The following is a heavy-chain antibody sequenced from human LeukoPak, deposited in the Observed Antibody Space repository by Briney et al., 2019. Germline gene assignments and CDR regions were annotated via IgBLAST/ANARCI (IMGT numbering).Heavy chain of an antibody. D-gene: IGHD3-9*01. CDR1: GYTFTSYA. CDR3: ARVGRYFDWSFDY. V-gene: IGHV1-3*01. J-gene: IGHJ4*02. Sequence: ASVKVSCKASGYTFTSYAMHWVRQAPGQRLEWMGWINAGNGNTKYSQKFQGRVTITRDTSASTAYMELSSLRSEDTAVYYCARVGRYFDWSFDYWGQGTPVTVSS. CDR2: INAGNGNT.